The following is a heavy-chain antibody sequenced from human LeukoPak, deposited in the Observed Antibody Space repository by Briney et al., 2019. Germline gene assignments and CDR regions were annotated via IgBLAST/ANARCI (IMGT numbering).Heavy chain of an antibody. V-gene: IGHV3-11*04. CDR2: ISSSGSTI. CDR1: GFTFSDYY. D-gene: IGHD6-19*01. J-gene: IGHJ4*02. Sequence: GGSLGLSCAASGFTFSDYYMSWIRQAPGKGLEWVSYISSSGSTIYYADSVKGRFTISRDDSKNTVYLLMNSLTTEDTALYYCAKDQWLVLNFWGQGTLVTVSS. CDR3: AKDQWLVLNF.